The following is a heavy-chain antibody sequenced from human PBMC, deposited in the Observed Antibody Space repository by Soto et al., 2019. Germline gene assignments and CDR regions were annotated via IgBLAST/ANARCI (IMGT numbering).Heavy chain of an antibody. CDR3: VRLIGNSCLAF. CDR1: GDRVSSSSVT. Sequence: SQTQSLTYAISGDRVSSSSVTWNWIRQTPSRGLEWLGRTYYRSKWYNDYAESVKSRITISPDTSKNQFSLHLNSVTPEDAAVYYCVRLIGNSCLAFWVQGSLVTGSS. D-gene: IGHD5-12*01. J-gene: IGHJ4*02. V-gene: IGHV6-1*01. CDR2: TYYRSKWYN.